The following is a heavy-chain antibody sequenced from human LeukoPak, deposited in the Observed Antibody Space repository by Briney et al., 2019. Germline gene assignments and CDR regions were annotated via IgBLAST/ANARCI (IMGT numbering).Heavy chain of an antibody. J-gene: IGHJ4*02. CDR1: GFTFSGYG. CDR3: VKAQGLLAAGDFDY. D-gene: IGHD6-13*01. CDR2: IRYDGSNE. Sequence: PGGSLRLSCAASGFTFSGYGMHWVRQVPGKGLEWVAFIRYDGSNEYYVDSVKGRFTISRDNSKNTLYLQMNSLRPEDTAVFYCVKAQGLLAAGDFDYWGQGTLVTVSS. V-gene: IGHV3-30*02.